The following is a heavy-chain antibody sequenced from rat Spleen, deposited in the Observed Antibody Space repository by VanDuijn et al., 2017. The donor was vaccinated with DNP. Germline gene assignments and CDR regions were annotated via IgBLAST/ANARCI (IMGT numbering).Heavy chain of an antibody. CDR2: ISYDGGFT. J-gene: IGHJ2*01. CDR3: ARGAAPFDY. D-gene: IGHD3-1*01. V-gene: IGHV5-22*01. CDR1: GFIFSDYY. Sequence: EVQLVESGGGLVQPGRSLKLSCAASGFIFSDYYMAWVRQAPTRGLETVAYISYDGGFTYSGDSVKGRFTISRDNAKSTLYLQRDSLRSEDTATYYCARGAAPFDYWGQGVMVTVSS.